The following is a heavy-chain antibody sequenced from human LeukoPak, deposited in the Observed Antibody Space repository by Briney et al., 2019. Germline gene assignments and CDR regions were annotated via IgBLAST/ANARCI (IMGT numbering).Heavy chain of an antibody. Sequence: PSETLSLTCTVSGGSVSSGSYYWSWIRQPPGKGLEWIGYIYYSGSTNYNPSLKSRATISVDTSKNQFSLKLSSVTAADTAVYYCARVFPSSGSYYDNWFDPWGQGTLVTVSS. CDR1: GGSVSSGSYY. CDR2: IYYSGST. D-gene: IGHD1-26*01. CDR3: ARVFPSSGSYYDNWFDP. J-gene: IGHJ5*02. V-gene: IGHV4-61*01.